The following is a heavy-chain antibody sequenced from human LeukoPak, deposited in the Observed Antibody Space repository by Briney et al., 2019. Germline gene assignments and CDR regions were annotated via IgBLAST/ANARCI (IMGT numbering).Heavy chain of an antibody. CDR3: AKDRQQLATDFDY. V-gene: IGHV3-23*01. CDR1: GFTFRNYA. CDR2: ITATGGAT. D-gene: IGHD6-13*01. J-gene: IGHJ4*02. Sequence: LGGSLRLSCAAPGFTFRNYAMSWVRQAPGMGLEWVSAITATGGATYSADSVKGRFTISRDNSKNTVYLRMNSLRAEDTAVYYCAKDRQQLATDFDYWGQGTLVTVPA.